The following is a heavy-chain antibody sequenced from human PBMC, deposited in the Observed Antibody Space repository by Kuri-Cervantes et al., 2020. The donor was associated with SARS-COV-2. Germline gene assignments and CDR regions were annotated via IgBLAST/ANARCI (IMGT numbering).Heavy chain of an antibody. CDR2: ISSGGGNT. V-gene: IGHV3-23*01. D-gene: IGHD3-10*01. Sequence: GESLKISCAASGFTFSIYAMSWVRQAPGKGLEWVSVISSGGGNTFYTGSVKGRFTISRDNSNNTLYLQMNSLRADDTAVYYCAKYIGSGTNTPDYWGQGTLVTVSS. CDR1: GFTFSIYA. J-gene: IGHJ4*02. CDR3: AKYIGSGTNTPDY.